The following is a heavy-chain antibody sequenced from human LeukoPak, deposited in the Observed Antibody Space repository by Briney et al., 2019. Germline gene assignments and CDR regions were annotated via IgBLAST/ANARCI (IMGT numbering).Heavy chain of an antibody. CDR1: GGSISSYY. J-gene: IGHJ3*02. D-gene: IGHD6-19*01. CDR2: IYNRGST. V-gene: IGHV4-59*01. Sequence: SETLSLTCTVSGGSISSYYWSWIRQPPGKGLKWIGYIYNRGSTNYNPSLKSRVTISVDTSKNQFSLKLRSVTAADTAVYYCARDRPGIAVAGDAFDIWGQGTMVTVSS. CDR3: ARDRPGIAVAGDAFDI.